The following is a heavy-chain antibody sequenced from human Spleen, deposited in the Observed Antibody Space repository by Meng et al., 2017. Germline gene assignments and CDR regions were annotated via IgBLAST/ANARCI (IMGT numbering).Heavy chain of an antibody. D-gene: IGHD3-22*01. CDR2: ISLDGNGK. CDR3: AREAFSSGWAGMFNY. Sequence: GESLKISCAASGFTFSGSAMHWVRQAPGKGLEWVAVISLDGNGKQYADSVKGRFTFSRDDSKNTVYLQMNSLTSDDTAVYYCAREAFSSGWAGMFNYWGQGNLVTVSS. J-gene: IGHJ4*02. CDR1: GFTFSGSA. V-gene: IGHV3-30*01.